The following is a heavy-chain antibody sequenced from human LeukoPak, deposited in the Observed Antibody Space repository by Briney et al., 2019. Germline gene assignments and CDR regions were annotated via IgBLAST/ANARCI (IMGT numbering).Heavy chain of an antibody. V-gene: IGHV3-21*01. J-gene: IGHJ3*01. CDR1: GFTFSSYS. CDR3: VGDSSGYYRDHPPF. D-gene: IGHD3-22*01. Sequence: GGSLRLSCAASGFTFSSYSMNWVRQAPGKGLEWVSSISSSSSYIYYADSVKGRFTISRDNAKNSLYLQMNSLRVEDTAVYYCVGDSSGYYRDHPPFWGQGTMVTVSS. CDR2: ISSSSSYI.